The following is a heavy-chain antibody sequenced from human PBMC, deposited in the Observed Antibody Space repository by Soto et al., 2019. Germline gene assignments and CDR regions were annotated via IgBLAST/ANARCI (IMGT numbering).Heavy chain of an antibody. CDR3: ARENGDYVGEVYYYYGMDV. CDR1: GFTFSSYE. V-gene: IGHV3-48*03. J-gene: IGHJ6*02. CDR2: ISSSGSTI. Sequence: QAGGSLRLSCAASGFTFSSYEMNWVRQAPGKGLEWVSYISSSGSTIYYADSVKGRFTISRDNAKNSLYLQMNSLRAEDTAVYYCARENGDYVGEVYYYYGMDVWGQGTTVTVSS. D-gene: IGHD4-17*01.